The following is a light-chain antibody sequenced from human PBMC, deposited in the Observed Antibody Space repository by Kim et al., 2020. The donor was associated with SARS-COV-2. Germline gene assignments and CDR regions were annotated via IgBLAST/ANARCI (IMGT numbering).Light chain of an antibody. CDR2: SAS. Sequence: IVMTQSPATLSVSPGERVTLSCRASQSVRNNLAWYQQRPGQAPRLLIYSASTRATDVSARFSGSGSGTEFTLTIRSLQSEDLAVYYCQQYNDRPLLTFGGGTKVDIK. CDR3: QQYNDRPLLT. J-gene: IGKJ4*01. V-gene: IGKV3-15*01. CDR1: QSVRNN.